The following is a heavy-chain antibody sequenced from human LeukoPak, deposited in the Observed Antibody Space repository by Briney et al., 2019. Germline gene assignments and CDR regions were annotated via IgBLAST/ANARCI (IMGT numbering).Heavy chain of an antibody. CDR3: ARLVAAHWFDP. Sequence: GGSLRLSCAASGFTFSSYWMSWVRQAPGKGLEWVANIKQDGSEKYYVDSMKGRFTISRDNAKNSLYLQMNSLRAEDTAVYYCARLVAAHWFDPWGQGTLVTVSS. CDR1: GFTFSSYW. J-gene: IGHJ5*02. D-gene: IGHD2-15*01. CDR2: IKQDGSEK. V-gene: IGHV3-7*01.